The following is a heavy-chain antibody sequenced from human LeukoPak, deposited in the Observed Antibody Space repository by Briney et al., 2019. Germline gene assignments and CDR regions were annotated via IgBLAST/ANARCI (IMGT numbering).Heavy chain of an antibody. CDR1: GFTFSSYA. CDR2: ISSNGGST. Sequence: GGSLRLSCAASGFTFSSYAMHWVRQALGKGLEYVSAISSNGGSTYYANSVKGRFTISRDNSKNTLYLQMGSLRAEDMAVYYCARSMLRFLEWLPVDYWGQGTLVTVSS. CDR3: ARSMLRFLEWLPVDY. J-gene: IGHJ4*02. V-gene: IGHV3-64*01. D-gene: IGHD3-3*01.